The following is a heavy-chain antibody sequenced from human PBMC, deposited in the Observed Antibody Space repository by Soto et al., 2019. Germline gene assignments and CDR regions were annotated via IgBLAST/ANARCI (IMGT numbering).Heavy chain of an antibody. D-gene: IGHD6-13*01. J-gene: IGHJ4*02. V-gene: IGHV3-7*01. CDR2: IRPEGGET. Sequence: EVQLVESGGGLVQPGGSLRLSCAASGFTVINYWMNWVGQAPGKGLEWVANIRPEGGETYYVDSVKGRFTISRDSSRNSLYLQMNSLGAEDTAVYYCARALTSAGNYWGQGTLVTVSS. CDR1: GFTVINYW. CDR3: ARALTSAGNY.